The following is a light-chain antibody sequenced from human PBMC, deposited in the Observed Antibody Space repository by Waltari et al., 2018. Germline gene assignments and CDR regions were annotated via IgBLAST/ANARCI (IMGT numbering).Light chain of an antibody. V-gene: IGLV1-44*01. Sequence: QSVLTQPPSASGTPGQRVTISCSGSSSNIGSNTVNWYQQLPGTAPKLLIYSNNQRPAGVPDRFSGSKSVTSASLAISGLQSEDEADYYCAAWDDSLNVLFGGGTKLTVL. CDR1: SSNIGSNT. J-gene: IGLJ2*01. CDR3: AAWDDSLNVL. CDR2: SNN.